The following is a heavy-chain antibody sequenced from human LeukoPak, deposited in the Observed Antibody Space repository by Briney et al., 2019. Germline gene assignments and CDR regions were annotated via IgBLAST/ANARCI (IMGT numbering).Heavy chain of an antibody. CDR1: GLTVSSDY. CDR3: VREGGSFFFDF. D-gene: IGHD1-26*01. V-gene: IGHV3-66*01. J-gene: IGHJ3*01. Sequence: PGGSLRLSCAASGLTVSSDYMSWVRQAPGKGLEWVSVIYSGGGTYYADSLKGRLTISRDSAKNSLSLQMSSLRAEDTAVYFCVREGGSFFFDFWGQGTMVTVSS. CDR2: IYSGGGT.